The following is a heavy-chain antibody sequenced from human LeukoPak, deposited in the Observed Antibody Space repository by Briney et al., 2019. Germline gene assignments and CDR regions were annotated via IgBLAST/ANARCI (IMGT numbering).Heavy chain of an antibody. J-gene: IGHJ6*03. CDR2: IKQDGSVK. CDR3: ARDSKTGLYYRRYHYMDV. CDR1: GFTFSSYW. D-gene: IGHD3-22*01. V-gene: IGHV3-7*01. Sequence: GGSLRLSCAASGFTFSSYWMTWVRQAPGKGLEWVANIKQDGSVKYYVDSVKGRFTISRDNAKNSLYLQMNSPRAEDTAVYYCARDSKTGLYYRRYHYMDVWGKGTTVTVSS.